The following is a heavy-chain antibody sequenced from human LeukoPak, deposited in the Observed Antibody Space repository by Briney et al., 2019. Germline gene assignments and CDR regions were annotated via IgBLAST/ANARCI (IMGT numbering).Heavy chain of an antibody. Sequence: PGGSLRLSCAASGFIFSDYAMSWVRQAPGKGLEWVSDIRATSGITFYADSVKGRFTISRDSARNTLYLQMNSLRAEDTAVYYCARDNDNNDFLTAYAFDLWGQGTMVTVSS. CDR1: GFIFSDYA. V-gene: IGHV3-23*01. CDR3: ARDNDNNDFLTAYAFDL. CDR2: IRATSGIT. D-gene: IGHD3-9*01. J-gene: IGHJ3*01.